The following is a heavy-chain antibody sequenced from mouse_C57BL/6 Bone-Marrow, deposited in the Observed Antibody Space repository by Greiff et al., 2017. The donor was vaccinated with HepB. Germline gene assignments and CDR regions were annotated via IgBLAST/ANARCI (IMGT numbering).Heavy chain of an antibody. CDR3: ARTIVTLDY. CDR1: AYTFTSYW. V-gene: IGHV1-50*01. J-gene: IGHJ2*01. CDR2: IDPSDSYT. Sequence: QVQLQQPGAELVKPGASVKLSCKASAYTFTSYWMQWVKQRPGQGLEWIGEIDPSDSYTNYNQKFKGKATLTVDTSSSTAYMQLSSLTSEDSAVYYCARTIVTLDYWGQGTTLTVSS. D-gene: IGHD2-5*01.